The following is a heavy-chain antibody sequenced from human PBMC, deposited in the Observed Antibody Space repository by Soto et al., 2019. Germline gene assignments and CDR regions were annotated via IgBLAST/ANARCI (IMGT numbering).Heavy chain of an antibody. CDR1: GGSFSGYH. Sequence: QVQLQQWGAGLLKSSETLSLTCAVYGGSFSGYHWTWIRQPPGRGLDWIGEITHRGSPNYNPSLKSPVTLSADTAKNQFSLNLRSVTAADTGVYYCARIPGSDYSDPHDFWGQGTLVTVSS. J-gene: IGHJ4*02. CDR2: ITHRGSP. V-gene: IGHV4-34*01. CDR3: ARIPGSDYSDPHDF. D-gene: IGHD4-17*01.